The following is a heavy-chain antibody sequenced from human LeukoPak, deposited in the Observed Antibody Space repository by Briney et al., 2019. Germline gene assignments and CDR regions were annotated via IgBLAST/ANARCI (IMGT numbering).Heavy chain of an antibody. V-gene: IGHV1-2*02. CDR2: INPNSGGT. CDR1: GYTFTGYY. Sequence: GASVKVSCKASGYTFTGYYMHWVRQAPGQGLEWMGWINPNSGGTNYAQKFQGRVTMTRDTSISTAYMELSRLRSDDTAVYYCARVKAAGTRAALDYWGQGTLVTVSS. CDR3: ARVKAAGTRAALDY. J-gene: IGHJ4*02. D-gene: IGHD6-13*01.